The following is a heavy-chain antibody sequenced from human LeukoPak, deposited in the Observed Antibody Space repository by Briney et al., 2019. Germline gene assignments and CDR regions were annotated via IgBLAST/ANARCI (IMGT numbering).Heavy chain of an antibody. J-gene: IGHJ4*02. V-gene: IGHV1-8*01. CDR2: MSPSSGKT. CDR3: ARGERLWRDPFEGATWVSRLFDY. D-gene: IGHD1-26*01. CDR1: GYSLTSYD. Sequence: ASVKVSCKASGYSLTSYDINWVRQATGHGLERMRWMSPSSGKTDYAQKFQGRISMTRNTSISTAYMELSSLRSEDTAVYYCARGERLWRDPFEGATWVSRLFDYWGQGTLVTVSS.